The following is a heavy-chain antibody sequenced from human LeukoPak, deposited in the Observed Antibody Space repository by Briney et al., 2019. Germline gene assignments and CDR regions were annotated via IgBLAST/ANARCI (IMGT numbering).Heavy chain of an antibody. CDR2: IYHSGST. J-gene: IGHJ4*02. CDR1: GYFISSGYY. Sequence: SETLSLTCTVSGYFISSGYYWGWIRQPPGKGLEWIGSIYHSGSTYYNPSLKSRVTISVDTSKNQFSLKLSSVTAADTAVYYCARLSVGATRIDYWGQGTLVTVSS. V-gene: IGHV4-38-2*02. CDR3: ARLSVGATRIDY. D-gene: IGHD1-26*01.